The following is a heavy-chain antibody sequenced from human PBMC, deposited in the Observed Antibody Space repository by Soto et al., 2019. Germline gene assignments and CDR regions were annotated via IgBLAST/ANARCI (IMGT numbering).Heavy chain of an antibody. CDR3: ARGESDSYGYLDWFDP. J-gene: IGHJ5*02. V-gene: IGHV6-1*01. CDR2: TYYRSKWYN. Sequence: SPTLSLPCAISGDSVSSNSAAWNWIRQSPSRGLEWLGRTYYRSKWYNDYAVSVKSRITINPDTSKNQFSLQLNSVTPEDTAVYYCARGESDSYGYLDWFDPWGQGTLVTVSS. D-gene: IGHD5-18*01. CDR1: GDSVSSNSAA.